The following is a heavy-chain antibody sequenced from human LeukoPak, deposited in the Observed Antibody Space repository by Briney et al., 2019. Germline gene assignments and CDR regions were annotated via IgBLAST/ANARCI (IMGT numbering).Heavy chain of an antibody. CDR1: GGTFSIYA. CDR3: ARNSGYDYVGTYYYGMDV. D-gene: IGHD5-12*01. V-gene: IGHV1-69*13. J-gene: IGHJ6*02. CDR2: IIPIFGTA. Sequence: SVKVSCKASGGTFSIYAISWVRQAPGQGLEWMGGIIPIFGTANYAQKFQGRVTITADESTSTAYMELSSLRSEDTAVYYCARNSGYDYVGTYYYGMDVWGQGTTVTVSS.